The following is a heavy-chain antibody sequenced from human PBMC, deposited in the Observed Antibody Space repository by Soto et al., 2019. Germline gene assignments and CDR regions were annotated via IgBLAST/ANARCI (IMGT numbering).Heavy chain of an antibody. CDR1: GYTFTTYY. D-gene: IGHD4-17*01. V-gene: IGHV1-46*01. Sequence: QVFLVQSGAEVKKPGASVKVSCKTSGYTFTTYYMHWVRQAPGQGLEWMGVINPSDGSTYSAKKFQGRVTMTRDTSTSTVYLELSSLRAEDSAMYYCVRDRFGYGDSGDWGQGTLVTVSS. J-gene: IGHJ4*02. CDR3: VRDRFGYGDSGD. CDR2: INPSDGST.